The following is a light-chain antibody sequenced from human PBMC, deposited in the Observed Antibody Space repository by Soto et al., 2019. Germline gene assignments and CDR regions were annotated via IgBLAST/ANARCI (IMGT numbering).Light chain of an antibody. J-gene: IGKJ5*01. CDR1: QSVRSNY. CDR3: QQSYNIPRT. CDR2: AAS. V-gene: IGKV1-39*01. Sequence: MTQSPATLSVSPGERATLSCRASQSVRSNYLNWYQQKPGKAPNLLIYAASTLQSGVPSRFSGGGSGTDFTLTISSLQPEDFATYYCQQSYNIPRTFGQGTRLEI.